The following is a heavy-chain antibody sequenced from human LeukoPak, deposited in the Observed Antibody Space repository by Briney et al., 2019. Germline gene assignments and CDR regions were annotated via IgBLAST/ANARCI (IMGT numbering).Heavy chain of an antibody. J-gene: IGHJ4*02. Sequence: SETLSLTCTVSGGSISSSSYHWGWIRQPPGKGLEWIGSIYYSGSTYYNPSLKSRVTISVDTSKNQFSLKLSSVTAADTAVYYCARLGDSSGYYYDYWGQGTLVTVSS. CDR2: IYYSGST. V-gene: IGHV4-39*01. CDR1: GGSISSSSYH. CDR3: ARLGDSSGYYYDY. D-gene: IGHD3-22*01.